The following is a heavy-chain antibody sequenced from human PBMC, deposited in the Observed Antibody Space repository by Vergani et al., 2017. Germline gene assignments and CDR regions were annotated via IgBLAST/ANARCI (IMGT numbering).Heavy chain of an antibody. J-gene: IGHJ5*02. CDR2: IYTSGST. CDR1: GGSISSGSYY. CDR3: ARGAGYSGYDLSP. V-gene: IGHV4-61*02. D-gene: IGHD5-12*01. Sequence: QVQLQESGPGLVKPSQTLSLTCTVSGGSISSGSYYWSWIRQPAGKGLEWIGRIYTSGSTNYNPSLKSRVTISVDTSKNQFSLKLSSGTAADTAVYYCARGAGYSGYDLSPWGQGTLVTVSS.